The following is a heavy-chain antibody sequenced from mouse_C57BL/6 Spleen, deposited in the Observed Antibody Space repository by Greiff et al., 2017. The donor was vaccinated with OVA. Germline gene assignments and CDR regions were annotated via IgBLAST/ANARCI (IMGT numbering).Heavy chain of an antibody. D-gene: IGHD1-1*01. CDR1: GYTFTDYN. Sequence: VQLQQSGPELVKPGASVKMSCKASGYTFTDYNMHWLKQSHGKSLEWIGYINPNNGGTSYNQKFKGKATLTVNKSSSTAYMELRRLTSEDSAVYYCAPTVVRAMDYWGQGTSVTVSS. J-gene: IGHJ4*01. V-gene: IGHV1-22*01. CDR3: APTVVRAMDY. CDR2: INPNNGGT.